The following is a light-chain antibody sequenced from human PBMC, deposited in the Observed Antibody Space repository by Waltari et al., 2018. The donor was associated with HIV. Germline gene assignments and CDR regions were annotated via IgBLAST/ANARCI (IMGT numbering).Light chain of an antibody. CDR3: QQRSIPIT. J-gene: IGKJ5*01. V-gene: IGKV3-11*01. Sequence: EIMLTQSPATLSLSPGERATLSCRASQSVATYLAWFQQKPGQAPRLLFYDASNRATDIPARFTGSGSGTDFTLTISSLEPEDFGVYYCQQRSIPITFGQGTRLEI. CDR1: QSVATY. CDR2: DAS.